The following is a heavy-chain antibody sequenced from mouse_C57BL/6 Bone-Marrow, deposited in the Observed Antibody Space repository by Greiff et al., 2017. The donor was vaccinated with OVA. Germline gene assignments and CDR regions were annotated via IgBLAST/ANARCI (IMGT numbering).Heavy chain of an antibody. Sequence: EVQLQQSGPVLVKPGASVKMSCKASGYTFTDYYMNWVKQSHGKSLEWIGVINPYNGGTSYNQKFKGKATLTVDKSSSTAYMELNSLTSEDSAVYYCARWGDCGGGDYWGQGTSVTVSS. CDR2: INPYNGGT. CDR3: ARWGDCGGGDY. V-gene: IGHV1-19*01. J-gene: IGHJ4*01. CDR1: GYTFTDYY.